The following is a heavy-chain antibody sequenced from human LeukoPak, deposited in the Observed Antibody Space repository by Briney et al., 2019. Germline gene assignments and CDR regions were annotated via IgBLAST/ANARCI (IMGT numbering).Heavy chain of an antibody. V-gene: IGHV3-9*01. D-gene: IGHD5-18*01. Sequence: GRSLRLSCAASGFTFDEYAMHWVRQAPGKGLEWVSGTSWNSGSIGYADSVKGRFTISRDNAKNSLYLQMNSLRAEDTALYYCAKDRGYSFEHFDYWGQGTLVTVSS. CDR1: GFTFDEYA. CDR2: TSWNSGSI. CDR3: AKDRGYSFEHFDY. J-gene: IGHJ4*02.